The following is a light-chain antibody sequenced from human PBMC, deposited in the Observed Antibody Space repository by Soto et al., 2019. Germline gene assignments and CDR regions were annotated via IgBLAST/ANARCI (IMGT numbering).Light chain of an antibody. Sequence: DVHMTQAPSTLSASVGDRFAIAVLASQSINNLLALSQQKPRKAPKFLIYDVSTLESGVPSRFSGSGSGTEFTLTISSLQPEDLAVYYCQQCNNWPRTFGLGTKVDIK. CDR3: QQCNNWPRT. CDR2: DVS. V-gene: IGKV1-5*01. J-gene: IGKJ1*01. CDR1: QSINNL.